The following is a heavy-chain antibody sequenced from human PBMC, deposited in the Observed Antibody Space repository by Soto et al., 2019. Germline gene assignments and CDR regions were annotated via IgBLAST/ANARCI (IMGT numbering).Heavy chain of an antibody. V-gene: IGHV1-2*02. CDR3: ARSPHPPDYYDSSGYYYPSWFDP. Sequence: ASVKVSCKASGYTFTGYYMHWVRQAPGQGLEWMGWINPNSGCTNYAQKFQGSVTMTRDKSISTAYMELSRLRSDDTAVYYCARSPHPPDYYDSSGYYYPSWFDPWGQGTLVTVSS. D-gene: IGHD3-22*01. CDR2: INPNSGCT. CDR1: GYTFTGYY. J-gene: IGHJ5*02.